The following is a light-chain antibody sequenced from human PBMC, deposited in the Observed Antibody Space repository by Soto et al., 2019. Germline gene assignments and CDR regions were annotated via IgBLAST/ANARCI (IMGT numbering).Light chain of an antibody. CDR3: QQYNTYSQT. Sequence: DMQMTQSPSTLSASVGDRVTITCRASQSISSWLAWYQQKPGKAPKLLIYDASSLESGVPSRFSGSGSGTEFTLTISSLQPDDFATYYFQQYNTYSQTFGQGTKLQIK. J-gene: IGKJ2*01. CDR2: DAS. CDR1: QSISSW. V-gene: IGKV1-5*01.